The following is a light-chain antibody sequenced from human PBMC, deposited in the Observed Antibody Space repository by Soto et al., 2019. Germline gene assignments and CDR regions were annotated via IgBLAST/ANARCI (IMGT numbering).Light chain of an antibody. V-gene: IGKV1-5*03. CDR1: ENINNW. CDR3: QQYHSYWT. CDR2: KTS. Sequence: DIQMTQSPSTLSASVGDRVTITCRASENINNWLAWYQQKPGEAPNLLIYKTSSLESGVPSRFSGSGSGTDYTLSISSLQPDDFATYYCQQYHSYWTFGQGTKVEIK. J-gene: IGKJ1*01.